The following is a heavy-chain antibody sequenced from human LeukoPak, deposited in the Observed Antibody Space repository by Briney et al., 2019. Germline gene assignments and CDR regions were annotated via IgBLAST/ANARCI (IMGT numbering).Heavy chain of an antibody. CDR2: INPNSGGT. V-gene: IGHV1-2*02. J-gene: IGHJ5*02. CDR1: GFTFSSYG. CDR3: ARYDSTVNWFDP. Sequence: GGSLRLSCAASGFTFSSYGMHWVRQAPGQGLEWMGWINPNSGGTNYAQRFQGRVTVTRDTSISTAYMELSRLRSDDTAFYYCARYDSTVNWFDPWGQGTLVTVSS. D-gene: IGHD3-22*01.